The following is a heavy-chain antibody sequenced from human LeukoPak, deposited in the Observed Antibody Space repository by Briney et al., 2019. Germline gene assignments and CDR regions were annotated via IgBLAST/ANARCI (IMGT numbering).Heavy chain of an antibody. J-gene: IGHJ4*02. CDR3: ARETVEDYFDY. V-gene: IGHV1-18*01. D-gene: IGHD4-23*01. CDR2: ISAYNGNT. CDR1: GYTLTELS. Sequence: GASVKVSCKVSGYTLTELSMHWVRQAPGQGLEWMGWISAYNGNTNYAQKLQGRVTMTTDTSTSTAYMELRSLRSDDTAVYYCARETVEDYFDYWGQGTLVTVSS.